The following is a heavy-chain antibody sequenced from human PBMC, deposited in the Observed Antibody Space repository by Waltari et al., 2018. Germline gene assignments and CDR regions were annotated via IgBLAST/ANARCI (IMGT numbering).Heavy chain of an antibody. V-gene: IGHV3-74*01. Sequence: EVQLVESGGGLVQPGGSLRLSCAASGFTFSSYWMHWVRQATGKGLVWVSCINSYGRITTDAASVKSLFTISRDNTKNTLYLQMNSLRAEDTAVYYCARAGYAFDIWGQVTMVTVSS. J-gene: IGHJ3*02. CDR2: INSYGRIT. CDR1: GFTFSSYW. CDR3: ARAGYAFDI.